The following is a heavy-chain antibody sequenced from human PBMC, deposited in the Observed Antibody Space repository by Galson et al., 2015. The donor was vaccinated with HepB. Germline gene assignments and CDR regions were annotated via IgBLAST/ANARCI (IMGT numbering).Heavy chain of an antibody. V-gene: IGHV3-30*04. CDR3: ARDEADFDWSPYYFDY. D-gene: IGHD3-9*01. CDR1: GFTFSSYA. J-gene: IGHJ4*02. CDR2: ISYDGSNK. Sequence: SLRLSCAASGFTFSSYAMHWVRQAPGKGLEWVAVISYDGSNKYYADSVKGRFTISRDNSKNTLYLQMNSLRAEDPAVYYCARDEADFDWSPYYFDYWGQGTLVTVSS.